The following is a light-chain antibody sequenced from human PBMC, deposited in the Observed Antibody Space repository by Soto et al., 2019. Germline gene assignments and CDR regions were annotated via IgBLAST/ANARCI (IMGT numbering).Light chain of an antibody. J-gene: IGKJ3*01. V-gene: IGKV1-9*01. CDR1: QGISSY. CDR2: AAS. Sequence: IQLTQSPSSLSASVGDRVTITCRASQGISSYLAWYQQKPWKAPKLLIHAASTLQSGVPSRFSGTGSGTDFTLPISRLQPEDFATYYCQQLNSYPFAFGPGTIVDI. CDR3: QQLNSYPFA.